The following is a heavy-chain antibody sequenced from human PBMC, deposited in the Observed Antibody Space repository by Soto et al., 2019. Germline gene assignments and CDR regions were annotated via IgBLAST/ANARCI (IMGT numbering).Heavy chain of an antibody. CDR2: IYYSGST. CDR1: GGSISSSTYY. Sequence: SETLSLTCTFSGGSISSSTYYWVWIRQPPGKGLEWIGSIYYSGSTYYNPSLKSRVTISVDTSKNQFSLKLSSVTAADTAVYYCARMNYYDTSGYPFDYWGQGMMVTVS. V-gene: IGHV4-39*01. J-gene: IGHJ4*02. D-gene: IGHD3-22*01. CDR3: ARMNYYDTSGYPFDY.